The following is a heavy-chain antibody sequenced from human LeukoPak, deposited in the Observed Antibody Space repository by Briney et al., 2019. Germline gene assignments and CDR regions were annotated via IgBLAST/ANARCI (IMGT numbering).Heavy chain of an antibody. CDR1: GGSISSGGYS. Sequence: SETLSLTCAVSGGSISSGGYSWSWIRQPPGKGLEWIGYIYHSGSTYYNPSLKSRVTISVDRSKNQFSLKLSSVTAADTAVYYCARTTLIQLWSGFDYWGQGTLVTVSS. V-gene: IGHV4-30-2*01. CDR3: ARTTLIQLWSGFDY. CDR2: IYHSGST. D-gene: IGHD5-18*01. J-gene: IGHJ4*02.